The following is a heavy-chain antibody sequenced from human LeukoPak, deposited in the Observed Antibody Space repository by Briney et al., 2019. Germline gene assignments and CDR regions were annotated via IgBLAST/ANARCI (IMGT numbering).Heavy chain of an antibody. J-gene: IGHJ6*03. V-gene: IGHV4-34*01. Sequence: PSETLFLTCAVYGGSFSGYYWSWIRQPPGKGLEWIGEINHSGSTNFNPSLKSRVTISVDTSKNQFSLKLSSVTAADTAVYYCARGLFTMGRDSHGGYYMDVWGKGTTVTVSS. D-gene: IGHD3-10*01. CDR3: ARGLFTMGRDSHGGYYMDV. CDR1: GGSFSGYY. CDR2: INHSGST.